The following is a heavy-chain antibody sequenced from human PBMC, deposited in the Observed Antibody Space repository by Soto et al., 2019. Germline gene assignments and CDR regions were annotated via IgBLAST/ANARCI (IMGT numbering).Heavy chain of an antibody. CDR3: AKGFAVTDDAFDI. D-gene: IGHD2-21*02. CDR1: GFTFSSYA. CDR2: ISGSGDST. V-gene: IGHV3-23*01. Sequence: GGSLRLSCAASGFTFSSYAMSWVRQAPGKGLEWVSGISGSGDSTYYADSVGGRFTISRDNSKNTLYLQMNSLRAEDTAVYYCAKGFAVTDDAFDIWGQGTMVTVSS. J-gene: IGHJ3*02.